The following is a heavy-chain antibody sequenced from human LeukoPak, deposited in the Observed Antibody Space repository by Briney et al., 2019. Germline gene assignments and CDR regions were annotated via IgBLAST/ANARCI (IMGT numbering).Heavy chain of an antibody. CDR3: ARGGYHHGFDI. Sequence: GGSPRLSCAASEFTFTNYWMHWVRQAPGEGLVWVSRIDNDGSDSIYADSVKGRFTISRDNAKNTVYLQMNGLRADDTAVYYCARGGYHHGFDIWGQGTMAIVSS. V-gene: IGHV3-74*01. CDR1: EFTFTNYW. D-gene: IGHD1-14*01. J-gene: IGHJ3*02. CDR2: IDNDGSDS.